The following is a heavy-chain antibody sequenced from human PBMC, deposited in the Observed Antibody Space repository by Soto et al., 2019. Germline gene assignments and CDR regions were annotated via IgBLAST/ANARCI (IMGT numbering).Heavy chain of an antibody. CDR1: GFTFSDYY. D-gene: IGHD3-22*01. CDR2: ISSSGSTI. J-gene: IGHJ3*02. CDR3: ARDLWYYYDVDAFDI. V-gene: IGHV3-11*01. Sequence: GGSLRLSCAASGFTFSDYYMSWIRQAPGKGLEWVSYISSSGSTIYYADSVKGRFTISRDNAKNSLYLQMNSLRAEDTAVYYCARDLWYYYDVDAFDIWGQGTMVTVSS.